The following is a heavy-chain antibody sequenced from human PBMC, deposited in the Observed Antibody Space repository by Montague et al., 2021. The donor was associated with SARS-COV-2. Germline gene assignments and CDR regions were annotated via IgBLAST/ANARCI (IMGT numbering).Heavy chain of an antibody. CDR1: GGSISGYY. CDR2: IYDTGNT. CDR3: ARDFRLQLWQTNYYFGL. V-gene: IGHV4-59*01. Sequence: SETLSLTCTVSGGSISGYYWSWIRQPPGKGPGWIGNIYDTGNTNYNPSLKSRVTISEDTSKNRFSLRLTSVTAADTAVYYCARDFRLQLWQTNYYFGLWGRGTLVSVSS. D-gene: IGHD5-18*01. J-gene: IGHJ2*01.